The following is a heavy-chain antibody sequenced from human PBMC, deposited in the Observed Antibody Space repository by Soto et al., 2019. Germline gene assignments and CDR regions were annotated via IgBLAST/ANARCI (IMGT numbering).Heavy chain of an antibody. J-gene: IGHJ4*02. Sequence: SETLSPTCTVSGDSLSAFSLGWVRPPPGKGLEWIGNIHYNGNTKYNPSLKSRVSMSVDTSKNQFSLRLISVTAADTAKYFCAREGNLGRWLQPLDFWGQGTLVTVSS. CDR1: GDSLSAFS. V-gene: IGHV4-59*01. D-gene: IGHD5-12*01. CDR3: AREGNLGRWLQPLDF. CDR2: IHYNGNT.